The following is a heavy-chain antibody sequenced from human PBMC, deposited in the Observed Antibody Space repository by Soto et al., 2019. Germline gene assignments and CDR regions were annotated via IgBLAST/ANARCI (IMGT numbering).Heavy chain of an antibody. CDR3: ARGLRSIAARPFDY. Sequence: QVQLQQWGAGLLKPSETLSLTCAVYGGSFSGYYWSWIRQPPGKGLEWIGEINHSGSTNYNPSLKRRVTISVDTSKNQFSLKLSSVTAADTAVYYCARGLRSIAARPFDYWGQGTLVTVSS. V-gene: IGHV4-34*01. CDR1: GGSFSGYY. D-gene: IGHD6-6*01. CDR2: INHSGST. J-gene: IGHJ4*02.